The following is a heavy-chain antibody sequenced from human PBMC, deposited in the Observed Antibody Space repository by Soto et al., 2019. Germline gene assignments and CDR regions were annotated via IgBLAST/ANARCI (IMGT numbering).Heavy chain of an antibody. V-gene: IGHV5-51*01. CDR2: IYPGDSDT. J-gene: IGHJ3*02. CDR1: GYSFISYW. CDR3: ASLARSGYWPDAFDI. D-gene: IGHD5-12*01. Sequence: PGESLKISCKGSGYSFISYWIGWVRQMPGKGLEWMGIIYPGDSDTRYSPSFQGQVTISADKSISTAYLQWSSLKASDTAMYYCASLARSGYWPDAFDIWGQGTMVTVSS.